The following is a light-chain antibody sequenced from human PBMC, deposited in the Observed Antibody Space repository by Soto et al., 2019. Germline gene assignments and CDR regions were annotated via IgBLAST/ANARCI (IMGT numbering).Light chain of an antibody. V-gene: IGKV3-11*01. CDR1: QSVSSY. CDR2: DAS. Sequence: EIVLTQSPATLSLSPGERATLSCRASQSVSSYLAWYQQKPGQAPRLLIYDASNRATGIPARFSGSGSGTDFTLTISSLEPADVAVYYCQQRSNSPPYTFGQGTKLEIK. J-gene: IGKJ2*01. CDR3: QQRSNSPPYT.